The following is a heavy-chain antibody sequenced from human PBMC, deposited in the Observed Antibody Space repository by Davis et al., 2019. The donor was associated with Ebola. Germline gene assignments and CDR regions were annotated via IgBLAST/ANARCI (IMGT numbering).Heavy chain of an antibody. CDR2: INSDGSRT. CDR1: GFTFSSHW. J-gene: IGHJ4*02. D-gene: IGHD3-10*01. V-gene: IGHV3-74*01. Sequence: HTGGSLRLSCAASGFTFSSHWMHWVRHGPGKGLVWVSRINSDGSRTNYADSVKGRFTISRDNAEDTLYLQMNSLRDEDTAVYYCARGPALSGRYYVGDYWGQGTLVTASS. CDR3: ARGPALSGRYYVGDY.